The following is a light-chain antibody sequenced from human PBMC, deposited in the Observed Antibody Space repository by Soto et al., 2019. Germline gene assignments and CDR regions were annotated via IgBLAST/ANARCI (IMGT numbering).Light chain of an antibody. Sequence: DIQMTQSPSTLSASVGDRVTITCRASQSVNSWLAWYKQKPGKVPNLLIYRASSLERGVPSRFSGSGSGTEFTLTISSLQAADFATYYCQQYNSYPLTFGPGTKVDIK. CDR3: QQYNSYPLT. V-gene: IGKV1-5*03. CDR2: RAS. J-gene: IGKJ3*01. CDR1: QSVNSW.